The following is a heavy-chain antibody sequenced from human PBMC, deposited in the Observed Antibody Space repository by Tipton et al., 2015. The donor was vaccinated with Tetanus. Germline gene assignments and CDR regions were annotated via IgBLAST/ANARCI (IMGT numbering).Heavy chain of an antibody. CDR2: ILAGGGST. J-gene: IGHJ4*02. V-gene: IGHV3-23*01. CDR3: AKAWGAVVTLDY. D-gene: IGHD3-22*01. CDR1: GFRFNSYA. Sequence: SLRLSCAASGFRFNSYAMSWVRQAPGKGLGWVSGILAGGGSTYYADSVKGRFTMSRDNSQDTVSLQMNNLRADDTAVYYCAKAWGAVVTLDYWGQGTLVTVSS.